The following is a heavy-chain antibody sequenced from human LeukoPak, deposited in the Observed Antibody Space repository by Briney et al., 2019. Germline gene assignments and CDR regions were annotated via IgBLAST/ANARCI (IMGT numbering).Heavy chain of an antibody. CDR3: ARDMVRGVFDP. Sequence: SQTLSLTCTVSGGSISSGGYYWSWIRQHPGKGLEWIGYIYYSGSTYYNPSLKSRVTISVDTSKNQFSLKLSSVTAADMAVYYCARDMVRGVFDPWGQGTLVTVSS. CDR1: GGSISSGGYY. J-gene: IGHJ5*02. V-gene: IGHV4-31*03. CDR2: IYYSGST. D-gene: IGHD3-10*01.